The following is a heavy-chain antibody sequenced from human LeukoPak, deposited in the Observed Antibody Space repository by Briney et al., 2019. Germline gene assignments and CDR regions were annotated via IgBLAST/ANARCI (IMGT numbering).Heavy chain of an antibody. CDR3: ARGFSPNWLDP. Sequence: SETLSLTCTVSGGSVSSGGYYWSWIRQPPGKGLEWIGYMHYSGSSNYNPSLKSRVTISGDTSKNQFSLKLSSVTAADTAVYYCARGFSPNWLDPWGQGTLVTVSS. V-gene: IGHV4-61*08. CDR2: MHYSGSS. CDR1: GGSVSSGGYY. J-gene: IGHJ5*02.